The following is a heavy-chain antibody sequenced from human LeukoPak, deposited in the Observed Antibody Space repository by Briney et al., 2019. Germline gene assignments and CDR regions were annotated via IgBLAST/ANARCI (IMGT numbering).Heavy chain of an antibody. V-gene: IGHV1-2*02. J-gene: IGHJ4*02. CDR2: INPYSGGA. D-gene: IGHD3/OR15-3a*01. Sequence: AASVKVSCKTSGYTFTDYYIHWVRQAPGQGPEWMGWINPYSGGATYGQKFRGRVTMTRDASISTAYTELSGLRTDDTALYYCARGGPGLAWSNFDDWGQGTLVTVSS. CDR1: GYTFTDYY. CDR3: ARGGPGLAWSNFDD.